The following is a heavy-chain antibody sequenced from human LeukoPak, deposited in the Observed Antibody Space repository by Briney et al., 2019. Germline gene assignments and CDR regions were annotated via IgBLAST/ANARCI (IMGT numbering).Heavy chain of an antibody. CDR2: LNPNSGGI. CDR3: ARVGGFDSDYYNYGMDV. J-gene: IGHJ6*02. Sequence: ASVKVSCKASGYTFTGYYMHWVRQAPGQGLEWMGWLNPNSGGINYAQMFQGRVSMTRETSISTAYMELSRLRSDDTAVNYCARVGGFDSDYYNYGMDVWGQGTTVTVSS. D-gene: IGHD3-3*01. V-gene: IGHV1-2*02. CDR1: GYTFTGYY.